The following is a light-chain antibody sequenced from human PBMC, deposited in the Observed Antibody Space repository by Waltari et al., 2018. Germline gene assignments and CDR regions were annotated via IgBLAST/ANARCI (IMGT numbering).Light chain of an antibody. CDR1: QNIGKY. J-gene: IGKJ5*01. CDR3: QQSSSTPQST. V-gene: IGKV1-39*01. Sequence: DIQMTQSPSSLSASVGDRVTINCRASQNIGKYLNWYQHKPGKAPKLLIYAASSLLREVPSRFSGSGSGTEFTFTISSLQPEDFAAYYCQQSSSTPQSTFGQGTRLEIK. CDR2: AAS.